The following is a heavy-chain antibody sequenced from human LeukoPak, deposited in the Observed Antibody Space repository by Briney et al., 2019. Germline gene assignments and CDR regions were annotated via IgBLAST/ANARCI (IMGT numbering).Heavy chain of an antibody. CDR3: ASQYSSGFLDY. CDR1: GGSFSGYY. D-gene: IGHD6-19*01. CDR2: INHGGST. V-gene: IGHV4-34*01. J-gene: IGHJ4*02. Sequence: PSETLSLTCAVYGGSFSGYYWSWIRQPPGKGLEWIGEINHGGSTYYNPSLKSRVTILLDTSKKQFSLNLSSVTAADTAVYYCASQYSSGFLDYWGQGILVTVSS.